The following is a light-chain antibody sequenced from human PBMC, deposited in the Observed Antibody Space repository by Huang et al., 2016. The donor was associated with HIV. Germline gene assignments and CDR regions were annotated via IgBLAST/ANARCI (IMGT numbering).Light chain of an antibody. CDR3: QHYGTLFT. J-gene: IGKJ2*01. CDR1: QSVSASN. Sequence: EIILTQSPATLSLSPGERATLSGRASQSVSASNLAWYQQKLSQAPRLLLYGASTRATGIPDRFSASGSVTDFSLTISRLEPEDFAVYYCQHYGTLFTFGQGTDVEIK. V-gene: IGKV3-20*01. CDR2: GAS.